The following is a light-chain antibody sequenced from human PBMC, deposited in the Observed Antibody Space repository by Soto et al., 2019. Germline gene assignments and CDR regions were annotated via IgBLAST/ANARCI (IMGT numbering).Light chain of an antibody. Sequence: EIVMTQSPATRAAPPGEESTLACNSSQSFTNNLAWYQQPPGQAPSLLIYGASTRATGIPARFSGSGSGTEFTLTISRLQSEDFAVYYCQQYGSSGTFGQGTKVDIK. J-gene: IGKJ1*01. CDR1: QSFTNN. CDR3: QQYGSSGT. CDR2: GAS. V-gene: IGKV3-15*01.